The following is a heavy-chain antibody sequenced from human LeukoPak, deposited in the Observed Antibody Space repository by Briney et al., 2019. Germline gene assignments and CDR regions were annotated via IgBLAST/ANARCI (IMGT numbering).Heavy chain of an antibody. V-gene: IGHV1-2*02. CDR1: GYTFTGYY. D-gene: IGHD3-22*01. CDR2: IIPNSGGT. CDR3: AREEDYYDSSGYYGAWFDP. Sequence: ASVKVSCKASGYTFTGYYMHWVRQAPGQGLEWMGWIIPNSGGTNYAQKFQGRVTMTRDTSISTAYMELSRLRSDDTAVYYCAREEDYYDSSGYYGAWFDPWGQGTLVTVSS. J-gene: IGHJ5*02.